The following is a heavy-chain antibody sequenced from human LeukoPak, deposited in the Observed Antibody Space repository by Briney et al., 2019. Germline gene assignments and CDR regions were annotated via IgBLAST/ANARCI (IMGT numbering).Heavy chain of an antibody. CDR2: ISSSSSYI. Sequence: GGSLRLSCAASGFTFSSYSMNWVRQAPGKGLEWVSSISSSSSYIYYADSVKGRFTISRDNAKNSLFLQMNSLRTEDTAVYYCVRSISWYDGGFDYWGQGTLVTVSS. D-gene: IGHD6-13*01. CDR3: VRSISWYDGGFDY. J-gene: IGHJ4*02. CDR1: GFTFSSYS. V-gene: IGHV3-21*01.